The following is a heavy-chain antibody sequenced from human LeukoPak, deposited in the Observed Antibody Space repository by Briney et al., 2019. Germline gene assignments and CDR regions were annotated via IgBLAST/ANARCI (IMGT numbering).Heavy chain of an antibody. V-gene: IGHV4-59*01. D-gene: IGHD3-10*01. CDR3: ARATYGSGHMDV. CDR1: GGSISIYF. CDR2: VSDTGST. Sequence: SETLSLTCTVSGGSISIYFWSWIRQPPGKGLQWIAYVSDTGSTNYNPSLKSRVTISVDTSKNQFSLNLLSVTAADTAVYYCARATYGSGHMDVWGTGATVTVSS. J-gene: IGHJ6*03.